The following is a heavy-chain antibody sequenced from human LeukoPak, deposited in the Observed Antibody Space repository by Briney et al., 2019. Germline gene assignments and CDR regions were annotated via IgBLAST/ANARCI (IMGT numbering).Heavy chain of an antibody. V-gene: IGHV4-34*01. CDR2: INHSGST. CDR3: ARGYNSGFDY. Sequence: SETLSLTCAVYGGTFSGYYWSWIRHPPGKGLEWIGEINHSGSTNYNPSLKSRVTISVDTSKNQFSLKLSSVTAADTAVYYCARGYNSGFDYWGQGTLVTVSS. CDR1: GGTFSGYY. J-gene: IGHJ4*02. D-gene: IGHD1-20*01.